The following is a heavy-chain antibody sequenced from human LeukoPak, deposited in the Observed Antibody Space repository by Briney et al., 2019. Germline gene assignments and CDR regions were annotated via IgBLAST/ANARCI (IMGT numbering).Heavy chain of an antibody. Sequence: GGSLRLSCAASGFTFDDYAMHWVRQAPGKGLEWVSLISGDGGTTHYADSVKGRFTISRDNSKKSLYLQMNSLRTEDTALYYCAKTLKVLGGDDYFDYWGQGTLVTVSS. CDR2: ISGDGGTT. J-gene: IGHJ4*02. CDR3: AKTLKVLGGDDYFDY. D-gene: IGHD2-21*02. V-gene: IGHV3-43*02. CDR1: GFTFDDYA.